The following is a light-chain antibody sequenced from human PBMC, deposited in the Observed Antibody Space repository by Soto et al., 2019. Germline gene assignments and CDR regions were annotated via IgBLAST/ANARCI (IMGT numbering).Light chain of an antibody. CDR3: QQYNSLWT. CDR2: KAS. CDR1: QSISSW. Sequence: DIPMTQSPSTLSASVGDRVTITCRASQSISSWLAWYQQKPGKAPKLLIYKASSLESGVPSRFSGSGSGTEFTLTISSLQPDDFADYCCQQYNSLWTFGQGTKVEIK. J-gene: IGKJ1*01. V-gene: IGKV1-5*03.